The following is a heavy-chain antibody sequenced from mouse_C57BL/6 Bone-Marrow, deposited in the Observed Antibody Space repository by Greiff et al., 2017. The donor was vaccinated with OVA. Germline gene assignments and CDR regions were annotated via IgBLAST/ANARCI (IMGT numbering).Heavy chain of an antibody. D-gene: IGHD4-1*01. J-gene: IGHJ2*01. Sequence: DVQLQQSGPELVKPGASVKISCKASGYTFTDYYMNWVKQSHGKSLEWIGDINPNNGGTSYNQKFKGKATLTVDKSSSTAYMELRSLTSEDSAVYYCARPGGYWGQGTTLTVSS. CDR2: INPNNGGT. CDR3: ARPGGY. V-gene: IGHV1-26*01. CDR1: GYTFTDYY.